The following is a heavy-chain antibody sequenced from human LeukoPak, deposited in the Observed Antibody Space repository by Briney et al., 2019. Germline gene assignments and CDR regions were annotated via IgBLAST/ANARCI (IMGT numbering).Heavy chain of an antibody. CDR1: GGSITSYY. Sequence: SETLSLTCTVSGGSITSYYWSWIRQSPGKGLEWIGYINYSGSTNYNPSLKSRVTISVDTSKNQFSLKLSSVTAADTAVYYCASLGWGYSSSWYLGYYYYGMDVWGQGTTVTVSS. CDR3: ASLGWGYSSSWYLGYYYYGMDV. D-gene: IGHD6-13*01. V-gene: IGHV4-59*08. J-gene: IGHJ6*02. CDR2: INYSGST.